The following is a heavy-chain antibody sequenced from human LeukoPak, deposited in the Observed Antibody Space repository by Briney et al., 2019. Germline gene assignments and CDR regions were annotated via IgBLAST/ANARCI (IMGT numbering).Heavy chain of an antibody. D-gene: IGHD6-6*01. V-gene: IGHV4-59*01. CDR2: IYYSGST. Sequence: SETLSLTCTGSGDSISSYYWSWIRQPPGKGLEWIGYIYYSGSTNYNPSLKSRVTISVDTSKNQFSLKLSSVTAADTAVYYCARDYSQLGRFDPWGQGTLVTVSS. CDR1: GDSISSYY. CDR3: ARDYSQLGRFDP. J-gene: IGHJ5*02.